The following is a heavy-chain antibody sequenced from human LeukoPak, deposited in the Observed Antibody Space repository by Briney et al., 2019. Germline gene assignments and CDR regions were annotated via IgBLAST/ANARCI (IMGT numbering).Heavy chain of an antibody. D-gene: IGHD6-13*01. CDR1: GGSISSSNW. CDR3: AGTGIAAAGTLYYGMDV. J-gene: IGHJ6*02. Sequence: PSETLSLTCAVSGGSISSSNWWSWVRQPPGKGLEWIGEIYHSGSTNYNPSLKSRVAISVDKSKNQFSLKLSSVTAADTAVYYCAGTGIAAAGTLYYGMDVWGQGTTVTVSS. CDR2: IYHSGST. V-gene: IGHV4-4*02.